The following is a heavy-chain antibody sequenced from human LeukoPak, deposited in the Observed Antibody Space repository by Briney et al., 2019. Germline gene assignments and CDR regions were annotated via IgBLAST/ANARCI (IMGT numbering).Heavy chain of an antibody. CDR2: MNPNSGNT. Sequence: GASVKVSCKASGYTFTSYGINWVRQATGQGLEWMGWMNPNSGNTGYAQKFQGRVTITRNTSISTAYMELSSLRSEDTAVYYCARALRAPAAGEYYYYYYMDVWGKGTTVTVSS. CDR3: ARALRAPAAGEYYYYYYMDV. V-gene: IGHV1-8*03. CDR1: GYTFTSYG. D-gene: IGHD6-13*01. J-gene: IGHJ6*03.